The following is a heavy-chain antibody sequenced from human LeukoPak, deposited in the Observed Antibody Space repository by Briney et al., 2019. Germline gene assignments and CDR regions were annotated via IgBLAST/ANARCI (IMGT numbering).Heavy chain of an antibody. V-gene: IGHV4-39*01. CDR2: IFHSGSA. CDR1: GGSISTYH. D-gene: IGHD1-26*01. CDR3: ARQVGGSSNIDY. J-gene: IGHJ4*02. Sequence: PSETLSLTCTVSGGSISTYHWSWIRQPPGKGLEWIGNIFHSGSAYYNPSLKSRVTISVDTSKNQFSLKLSSVTAADTAVYYCARQVGGSSNIDYWGQGTLVTVSS.